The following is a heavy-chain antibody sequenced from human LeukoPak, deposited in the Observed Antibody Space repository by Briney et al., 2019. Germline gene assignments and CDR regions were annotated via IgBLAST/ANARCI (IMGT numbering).Heavy chain of an antibody. CDR3: ARKTTAGPTKAAFDI. D-gene: IGHD2-21*02. CDR2: IYYSGGI. Sequence: DTLSLTCSVSGYSISTSNYWAWIRRPPGRGLEWIGHIYYSGGIYYNPSLKSRVTMSVDTSRNQFSLKLSSVTAVDTAVYYCARKTTAGPTKAAFDIWGQGTMVAVST. J-gene: IGHJ3*02. CDR1: GYSISTSNY. V-gene: IGHV4-28*05.